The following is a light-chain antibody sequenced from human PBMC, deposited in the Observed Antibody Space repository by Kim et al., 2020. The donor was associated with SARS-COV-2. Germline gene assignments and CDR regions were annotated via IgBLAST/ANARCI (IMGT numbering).Light chain of an antibody. V-gene: IGLV1-44*01. CDR1: GSTVGSNA. Sequence: GXRVSFFCSVSGSTVGSNAVYWNQQLPGTAPKLHIYSNNQRPSGVPDRFSGSKSGTSASLAISGLQSEDEADYYCAAWDGSLNGVVFGGGTQLTVL. CDR3: AAWDGSLNGVV. J-gene: IGLJ2*01. CDR2: SNN.